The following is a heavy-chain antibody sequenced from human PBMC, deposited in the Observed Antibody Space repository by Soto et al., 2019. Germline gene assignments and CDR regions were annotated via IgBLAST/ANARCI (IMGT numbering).Heavy chain of an antibody. V-gene: IGHV4-61*03. CDR1: GASVNSASYD. CDR2: IRYSGTT. Sequence: SETLSLTCTVSGASVNSASYDWTWIRQPPGKGLEYIGYIRYSGTTDYNPSLKSRVTISLDTSKNHFSLKLTSVTSADTAVYYCARTDSRGAWAAWFWGQGTLVTVSS. D-gene: IGHD6-13*01. CDR3: ARTDSRGAWAAWF. J-gene: IGHJ4*02.